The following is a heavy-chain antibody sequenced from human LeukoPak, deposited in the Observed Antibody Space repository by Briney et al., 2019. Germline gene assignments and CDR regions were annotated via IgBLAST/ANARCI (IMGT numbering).Heavy chain of an antibody. J-gene: IGHJ4*02. Sequence: GGSMRLSCAAAGFIFRNYWMGWVRQAPGKGLEWVANINEDGSEKYYVDSVKGRFIISRDNAKNSLYLQMNILRAEDTAVFYCLSGSGHCGQGALVTVSS. V-gene: IGHV3-7*01. D-gene: IGHD3-10*01. CDR1: GFIFRNYW. CDR3: LSGSGH. CDR2: INEDGSEK.